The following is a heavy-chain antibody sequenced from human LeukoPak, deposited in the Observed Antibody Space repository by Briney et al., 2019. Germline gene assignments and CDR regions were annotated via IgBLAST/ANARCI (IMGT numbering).Heavy chain of an antibody. CDR3: AKTTAGYSSGRYPGWPVDY. Sequence: GRSMRLSSAPSASTFRSYAIYCDRQAPGKGLEWVSGTSGSGGDTYFADSVKGRFTISRDNSKTTVFLQMDSLRAEDTAVYYCAKTTAGYSSGRYPGWPVDYWGQGTLVTVSS. D-gene: IGHD6-19*01. CDR2: TSGSGGDT. V-gene: IGHV3-23*01. J-gene: IGHJ4*02. CDR1: ASTFRSYA.